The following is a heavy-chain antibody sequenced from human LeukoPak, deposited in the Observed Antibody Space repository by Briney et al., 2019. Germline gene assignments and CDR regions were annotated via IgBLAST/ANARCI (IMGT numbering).Heavy chain of an antibody. V-gene: IGHV1-8*02. Sequence: ASVKVSCKASGYTFTSYAMNWVRQAPGQGLEWMGWMNPNTGNTGYAQKFQGRVTMTRNTSASTVYMELSSLRSEDTAIYYCARIRDGYNDAYDIWGQGTVVTVPS. CDR2: MNPNTGNT. J-gene: IGHJ3*02. CDR3: ARIRDGYNDAYDI. CDR1: GYTFTSYA. D-gene: IGHD5-24*01.